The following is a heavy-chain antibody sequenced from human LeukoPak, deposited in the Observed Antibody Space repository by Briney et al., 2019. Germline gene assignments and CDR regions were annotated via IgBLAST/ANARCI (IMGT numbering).Heavy chain of an antibody. D-gene: IGHD3-16*01. CDR2: INTDGRTT. CDR1: GFTFGTYW. Sequence: GGSLRLSCSASGFTFGTYWMHWVRQAPGKGLVWVSRINTDGRTTDYADSVKGRFTISRDNAKNTLYLQMNSLRAEDTAVYYCSRDLRGSQDYWGQGTLVTVSS. V-gene: IGHV3-74*01. J-gene: IGHJ4*02. CDR3: SRDLRGSQDY.